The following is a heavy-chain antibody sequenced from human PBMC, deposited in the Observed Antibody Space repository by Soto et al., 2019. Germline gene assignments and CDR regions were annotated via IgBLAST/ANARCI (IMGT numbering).Heavy chain of an antibody. CDR1: GDSLRNHY. V-gene: IGHV4-59*08. D-gene: IGHD6-13*01. CDR2: IFYSGDT. J-gene: IGHJ5*02. Sequence: SQTLSLTCSVSGDSLRNHYWSCIRQPPGSRLEWLGHIFYSGDTSSYNPSLKSRVSMSVDTSKNQFSLKLSSVTAADTAVYYCARAKAPLYSSSWYWFDPWGQGTLVTVSS. CDR3: ARAKAPLYSSSWYWFDP.